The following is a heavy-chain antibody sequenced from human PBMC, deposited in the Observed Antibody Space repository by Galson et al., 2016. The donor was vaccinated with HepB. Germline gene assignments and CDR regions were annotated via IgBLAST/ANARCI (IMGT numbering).Heavy chain of an antibody. Sequence: SETLSLTCAVYGGSFSGHYWSWIRQPPGKGLEWIGEINHTGSTKYNPSLKSRVTISVDTSKNQFSLNLNSVTAADTAVYYRVRVAMVRGVLGRTVSNGMDVWGQGTTVSVSS. V-gene: IGHV4-34*01. CDR2: INHTGST. CDR3: VRVAMVRGVLGRTVSNGMDV. J-gene: IGHJ6*01. CDR1: GGSFSGHY. D-gene: IGHD3-10*01.